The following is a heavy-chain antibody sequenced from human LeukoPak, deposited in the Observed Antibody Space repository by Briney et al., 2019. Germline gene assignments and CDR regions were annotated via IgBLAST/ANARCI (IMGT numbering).Heavy chain of an antibody. Sequence: ASVKVSCKASGGTFSSYAIGWVRQAPGQGLEWMGGIIPIFGTANYAQKFQGRVTITADKSTSTAYMELSSLRSEDTAVYYCARSSTVFWTFDYWGQGTLVTVSS. CDR1: GGTFSSYA. V-gene: IGHV1-69*06. CDR3: ARSSTVFWTFDY. D-gene: IGHD3/OR15-3a*01. CDR2: IIPIFGTA. J-gene: IGHJ4*02.